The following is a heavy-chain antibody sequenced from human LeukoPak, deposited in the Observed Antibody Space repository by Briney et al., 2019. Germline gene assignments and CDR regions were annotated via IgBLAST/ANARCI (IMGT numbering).Heavy chain of an antibody. CDR1: GFSFSTHS. D-gene: IGHD3-22*01. CDR3: ARGGIPHYSDNTGYFFGQF. V-gene: IGHV3-48*04. J-gene: IGHJ4*02. Sequence: GGSLRLSCGASGFSFSTHSMTWVRLAPGKGLEWLSFISISGSSRHYADSVKGRFTISRDNAENSVYLQMNSLRTEDTAVYYCARGGIPHYSDNTGYFFGQFWGQGTRVTVSS. CDR2: ISISGSSR.